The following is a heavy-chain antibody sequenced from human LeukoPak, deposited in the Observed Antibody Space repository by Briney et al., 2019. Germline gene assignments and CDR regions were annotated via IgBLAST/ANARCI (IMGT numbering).Heavy chain of an antibody. CDR3: AVMIVVVTEMRRGYFDY. CDR2: INHSGGT. D-gene: IGHD3-22*01. V-gene: IGHV4-34*01. CDR1: GGSFSGYY. Sequence: SETLSLTCAVYGGSFSGYYWSWIRQPPGKGLEWIGEINHSGGTNYNPSLKGRVTISVDTSKNQFSLKLSSVTAADTAVYYCAVMIVVVTEMRRGYFDYWGQGTLVTVSS. J-gene: IGHJ4*02.